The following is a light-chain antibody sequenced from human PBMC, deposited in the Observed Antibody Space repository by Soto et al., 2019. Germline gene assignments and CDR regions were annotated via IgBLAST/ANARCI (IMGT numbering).Light chain of an antibody. CDR3: CLYAGVNTFYV. V-gene: IGLV2-23*02. CDR1: SSDVGSYNL. CDR2: GVS. Sequence: QSALTQPASVSGSPGQSITISCTGTSSDVGSYNLVSWYQQHPGKAPKLMIYGVSKRPSGVSDRFSGSKSGDTASLTISGLQAEDEADYYCCLYAGVNTFYVFGTGTKLTVL. J-gene: IGLJ1*01.